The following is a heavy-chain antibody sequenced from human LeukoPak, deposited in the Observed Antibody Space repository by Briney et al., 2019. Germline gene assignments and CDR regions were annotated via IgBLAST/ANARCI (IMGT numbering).Heavy chain of an antibody. J-gene: IGHJ5*02. D-gene: IGHD6-19*01. CDR1: GFTFSSYS. Sequence: PGGSLRLSCAASGFTFSSYSMNWVRQAPGKGLEWVSYISSSSSTIYYADSVKGRFTISRDNAKNSLYLQMNSLRAEDTAVYYCARDLRIAVAGTGWFDPWGQGTLVTVSS. CDR2: ISSSSSTI. CDR3: ARDLRIAVAGTGWFDP. V-gene: IGHV3-48*04.